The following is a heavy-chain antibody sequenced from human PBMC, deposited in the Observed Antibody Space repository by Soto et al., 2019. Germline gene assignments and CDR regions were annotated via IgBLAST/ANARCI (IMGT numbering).Heavy chain of an antibody. Sequence: VQLVESGGGVFQPGRSLRLSCAASGFTFRTYGMYWVRQAPGKGLEWVAVIWYDASNKYYADSVKGRFTISRDNSENTLYLQMNRLRAEDTAVYYCARGRVDGGELDLWGEGTLVTVSS. J-gene: IGHJ4*02. CDR3: ARGRVDGGELDL. D-gene: IGHD1-26*01. CDR1: GFTFRTYG. CDR2: IWYDASNK. V-gene: IGHV3-33*01.